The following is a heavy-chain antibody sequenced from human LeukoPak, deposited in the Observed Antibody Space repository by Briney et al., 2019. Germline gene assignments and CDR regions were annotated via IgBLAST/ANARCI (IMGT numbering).Heavy chain of an antibody. J-gene: IGHJ4*02. CDR1: GFTFSSYG. CDR2: IRYDGSNK. CDR3: ARERRSSTSCPDY. Sequence: PGGSLRLSCAASGFTFSSYGMHWVRQAPGKGLEWVAFIRYDGSNKYYADSVKGRFTISRDNSKNSLYLQMNSLRAEDTAVYYCARERRSSTSCPDYWGQGTLVTVSS. D-gene: IGHD2-2*01. V-gene: IGHV3-30*02.